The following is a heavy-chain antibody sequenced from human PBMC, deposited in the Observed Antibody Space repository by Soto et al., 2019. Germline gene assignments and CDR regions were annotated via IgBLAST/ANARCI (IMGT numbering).Heavy chain of an antibody. J-gene: IGHJ5*02. Sequence: QIALKESGPTLVKPTQTLTLTCTFSGFSLSTSAVGVAWIRQPPGKALEWLALVYWDDDKRYSPSLKTRLTITKATTKHQVVLTMTNIDPVDTAKYYCAHVYKYASSGYYTNWFDPWCQGTLVTVSS. CDR1: GFSLSTSAVG. V-gene: IGHV2-5*02. D-gene: IGHD3-22*01. CDR3: AHVYKYASSGYYTNWFDP. CDR2: VYWDDDK.